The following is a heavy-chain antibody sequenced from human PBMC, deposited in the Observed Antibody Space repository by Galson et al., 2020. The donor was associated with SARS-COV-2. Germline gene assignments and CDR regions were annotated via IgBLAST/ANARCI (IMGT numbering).Heavy chain of an antibody. CDR1: GDSIKNSRNY. CDR2: IFYTASP. D-gene: IGHD3-9*01. CDR3: ARHFDHFDF. Sequence: ETLSLTCTVSGDSIKNSRNYWGWVRQPPGKDLEWIGSIFYTASPYYNSSLKSRLSISIDASKNQFSLKLYSVTAADTAVYFCARHFDHFDFWGQGSLVTVSS. J-gene: IGHJ4*02. V-gene: IGHV4-39*01.